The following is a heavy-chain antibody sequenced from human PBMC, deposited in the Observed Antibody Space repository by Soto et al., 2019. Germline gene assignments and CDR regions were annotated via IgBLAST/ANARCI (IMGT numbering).Heavy chain of an antibody. CDR1: GFTFSGSA. CDR3: TRLEVGSYGSGDSYYYYGMDV. Sequence: PVGALRLSCAASGFTFSGSAMHWVRQASGKGLEWVGRIRSKANSYATAYAASVKGRFTISRDDSKNTAYLQMNSLRTEGTAVYYCTRLEVGSYGSGDSYYYYGMDVWGQGTTVTVSS. V-gene: IGHV3-73*01. J-gene: IGHJ6*02. CDR2: IRSKANSYAT. D-gene: IGHD3-10*01.